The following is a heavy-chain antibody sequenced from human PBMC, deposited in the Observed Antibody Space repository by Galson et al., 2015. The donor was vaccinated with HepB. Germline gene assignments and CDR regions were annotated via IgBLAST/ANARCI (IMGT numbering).Heavy chain of an antibody. CDR3: ARDQSSHQMDFQH. J-gene: IGHJ1*01. D-gene: IGHD2-8*01. CDR2: TYYRSKWNN. Sequence: CAISGDSVSNNRAAWNWIRQSPSRGLEWLGRTYYRSKWNNDYAVSVKSRITINPDTSKNQFSLQLNSVTPEDTAVYYCARDQSSHQMDFQHWGQGTLVIVSS. V-gene: IGHV6-1*01. CDR1: GDSVSNNRAA.